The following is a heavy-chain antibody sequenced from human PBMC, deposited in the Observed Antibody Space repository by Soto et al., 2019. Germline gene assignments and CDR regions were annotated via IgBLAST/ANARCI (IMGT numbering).Heavy chain of an antibody. D-gene: IGHD5-12*01. Sequence: ASVKVSCKASGGTFSSYAISWVRQAPGQGLEWMGGIIPIFGTANYAQKFQGRVTITADESTSTAYMELSSLRSEDTAVYYCARPINGYSGYGNFDYWGQGTLVTVSS. J-gene: IGHJ4*02. CDR3: ARPINGYSGYGNFDY. V-gene: IGHV1-69*13. CDR2: IIPIFGTA. CDR1: GGTFSSYA.